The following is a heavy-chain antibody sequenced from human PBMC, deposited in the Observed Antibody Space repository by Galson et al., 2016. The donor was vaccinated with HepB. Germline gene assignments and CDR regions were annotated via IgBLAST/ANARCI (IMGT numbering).Heavy chain of an antibody. CDR1: GFTVSIYG. J-gene: IGHJ4*02. CDR2: ISGDSSMI. V-gene: IGHV3-48*02. CDR3: ASSNGYLDH. D-gene: IGHD3-22*01. Sequence: SLRLSCAASGFTVSIYGMNWVRQAPGKGLEWVSYISGDSSMIYYADSVKGRFTISRDNARNSLYLQMNSLRDEDTAVYYCASSNGYLDHWGQGILVTVSS.